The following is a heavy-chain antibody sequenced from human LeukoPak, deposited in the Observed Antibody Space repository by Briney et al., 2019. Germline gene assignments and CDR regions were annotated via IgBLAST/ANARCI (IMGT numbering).Heavy chain of an antibody. CDR2: IYYSGTT. Sequence: SETLSLTCTVSGGSISSSSYYWGWIRQPPGKGLEWIGSIYYSGTTYYTPSLKSRVTVSVDTSKNQFSLKLSSVTAADTAVYYCARAFNYYYGMDVWGQGTTVTVSS. V-gene: IGHV4-39*07. CDR3: ARAFNYYYGMDV. CDR1: GGSISSSSYY. J-gene: IGHJ6*02.